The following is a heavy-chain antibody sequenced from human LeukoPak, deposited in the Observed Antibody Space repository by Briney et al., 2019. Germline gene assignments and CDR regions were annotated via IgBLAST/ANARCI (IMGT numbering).Heavy chain of an antibody. CDR1: GFTFSSYS. CDR2: ISSSSSTI. V-gene: IGHV3-48*01. J-gene: IGHJ4*02. CDR3: ARGGTLVVPAALPDY. Sequence: GGSLRLSCAASGFTFSSYSMNWVRQAPGEGLEWVSYISSSSSTIYYADSVKGRFTISRDNAKNSLYLQMNSLRAEDTAVYYCARGGTLVVPAALPDYWGQGTLVTVSS. D-gene: IGHD2-2*01.